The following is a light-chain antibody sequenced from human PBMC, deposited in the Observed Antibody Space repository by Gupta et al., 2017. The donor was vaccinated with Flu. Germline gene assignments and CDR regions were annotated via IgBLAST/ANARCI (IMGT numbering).Light chain of an antibody. CDR1: QSISSW. V-gene: IGKV1-5*03. CDR2: KAS. J-gene: IGKJ2*01. Sequence: GDRVTITCRASQSISSWLAWYQQKPGKAPKLLIYKASSLESGVPSRFSGSGSGTEFTLTISSLQPDDFATYYCQQYNSYSGTFGQGTKLEIK. CDR3: QQYNSYSGT.